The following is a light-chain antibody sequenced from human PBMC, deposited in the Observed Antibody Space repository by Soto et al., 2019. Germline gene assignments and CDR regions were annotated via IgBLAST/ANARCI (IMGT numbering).Light chain of an antibody. CDR3: RSYTSSSTLYV. Sequence: QSVLTQTASVSGSPGQSVTISCTGTISDVGGYNYVAWYQQHPGKAPKLMIYEVSNRPSGVSNRFSGSKSGNTASLTISGLQAEDEADYYCRSYTSSSTLYVFGTGTKVTVL. CDR2: EVS. V-gene: IGLV2-14*01. CDR1: ISDVGGYNY. J-gene: IGLJ1*01.